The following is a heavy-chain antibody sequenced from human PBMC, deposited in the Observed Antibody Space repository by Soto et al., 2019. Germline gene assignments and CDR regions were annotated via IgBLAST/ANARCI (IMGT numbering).Heavy chain of an antibody. Sequence: EVQLLESGGDLVQPGGSLRLSCAASGFTFSNYAMSWVRQAPGKGLEWVSSLSGGGLSTYYAGSVKGRFTISRDNSKNTLYLQINSLRAEDTAVYYGAKIAATYDYLGQGTLVTVSS. J-gene: IGHJ4*02. CDR2: LSGGGLST. CDR3: AKIAATYDY. D-gene: IGHD2-15*01. CDR1: GFTFSNYA. V-gene: IGHV3-23*01.